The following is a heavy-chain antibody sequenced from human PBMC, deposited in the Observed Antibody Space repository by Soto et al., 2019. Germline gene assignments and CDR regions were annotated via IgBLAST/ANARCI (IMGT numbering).Heavy chain of an antibody. D-gene: IGHD5-18*01. CDR3: ARVVDKAMAPLDY. CDR2: IYYSGST. V-gene: IGHV4-59*01. Sequence: SETLSLTCTVSGGSISSYYWSWIRQPPGKGLEWIGYIYYSGSTNYNPSLKSRVTISVDTSKNQFSLKLSSVTAADKAVYYCARVVDKAMAPLDYWGQGTLVTVSS. CDR1: GGSISSYY. J-gene: IGHJ4*02.